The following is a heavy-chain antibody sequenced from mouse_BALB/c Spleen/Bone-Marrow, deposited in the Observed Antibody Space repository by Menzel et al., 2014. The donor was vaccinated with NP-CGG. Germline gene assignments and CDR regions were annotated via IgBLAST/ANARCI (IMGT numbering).Heavy chain of an antibody. V-gene: IGHV3-1*02. CDR1: GYSITSGYS. D-gene: IGHD1-1*01. Sequence: EVKLVESGPDLVKPSQSLSLTCTVTGYSITSGYSWHWIRQFPGNKLEWMGYIHYSGSTNYNPSLKSRISITRDTSKNQFFLQLNSVTTEDTATYYCARVGLAVVAHYYAMDYWGQGTSVTVPS. J-gene: IGHJ4*01. CDR3: ARVGLAVVAHYYAMDY. CDR2: IHYSGST.